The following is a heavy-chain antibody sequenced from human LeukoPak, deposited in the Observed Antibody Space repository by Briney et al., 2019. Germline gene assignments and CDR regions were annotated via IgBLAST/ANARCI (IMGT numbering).Heavy chain of an antibody. CDR3: ARTSPTSHFDF. D-gene: IGHD3-16*01. CDR2: INGDGSNS. CDR1: GFTFTTYW. Sequence: GGSLRLSCVASGFTFTTYWMHWVRQAPGMGLVWVSRINGDGSNSNYADSVKGRFTISRDNARNTLYLQMNGLRAEDTALYYCARTSPTSHFDFWGQGTLVTVSS. J-gene: IGHJ4*02. V-gene: IGHV3-74*01.